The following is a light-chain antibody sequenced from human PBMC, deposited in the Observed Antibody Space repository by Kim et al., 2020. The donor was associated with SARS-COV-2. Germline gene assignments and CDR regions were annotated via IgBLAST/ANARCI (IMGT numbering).Light chain of an antibody. V-gene: IGLV3-19*01. CDR1: SLRSYY. CDR2: GKN. J-gene: IGLJ2*01. CDR3: NSRDSNENVF. Sequence: VALGQTVRITCQGDSLRSYYATWYQQKPGQAPILVIYGKNNRPSGIPDRFSGSSSGNTASLTITGTQAGDEADYYCNSRDSNENVFFGGGTLLTVL.